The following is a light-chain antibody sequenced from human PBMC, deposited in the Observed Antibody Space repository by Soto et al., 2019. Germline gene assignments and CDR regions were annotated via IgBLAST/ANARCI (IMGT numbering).Light chain of an antibody. J-gene: IGKJ2*01. V-gene: IGKV1-6*01. Sequence: GDRVIITCRASQDIRVDVGWLQQRPGHAPNLLIYAASTLHTEDPSTFTGSGSGTDFTLTINDLQPEDVATYFCLKDYDFPYTFGQGTKLEI. CDR1: QDIRVD. CDR3: LKDYDFPYT. CDR2: AAS.